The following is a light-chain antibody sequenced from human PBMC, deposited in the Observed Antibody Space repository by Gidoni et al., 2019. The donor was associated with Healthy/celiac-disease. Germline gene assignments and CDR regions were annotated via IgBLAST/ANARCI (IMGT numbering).Light chain of an antibody. CDR2: KAS. J-gene: IGKJ2*03. Sequence: DIQMTQSPSTLSASVGDRVTITCRASQSISSWLAWYQQKPGKAPKLLIYKASSLESGVPSRFSGSGYGTEFTLTISSLQPDDFATYYCQQYNSYSQDSFGQGTKLEIK. CDR1: QSISSW. CDR3: QQYNSYSQDS. V-gene: IGKV1-5*03.